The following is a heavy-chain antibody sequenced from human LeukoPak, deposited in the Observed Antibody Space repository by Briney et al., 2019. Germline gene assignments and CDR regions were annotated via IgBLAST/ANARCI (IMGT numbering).Heavy chain of an antibody. Sequence: SETLSLTCPVSGDSISSSSYFWGWIRQPPGKGLEWIGSIYYGWSTYYNPSLKSRVTISVDTSKNQLSLKVRSVPAAETAVYYGARLSRGFWSGLDDFWGEGTLGTVSS. CDR1: GDSISSSSYF. J-gene: IGHJ4*02. D-gene: IGHD3-3*01. CDR2: IYYGWST. CDR3: ARLSRGFWSGLDDF. V-gene: IGHV4-39*07.